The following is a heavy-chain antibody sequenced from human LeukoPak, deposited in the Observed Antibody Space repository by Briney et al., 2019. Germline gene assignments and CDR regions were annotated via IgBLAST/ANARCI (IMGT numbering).Heavy chain of an antibody. CDR2: IYPGDSET. V-gene: IGHV5-51*01. D-gene: IGHD5-24*01. CDR3: ARRDGSYFDY. Sequence: GESLKISCKGSGYGFTTYWIAWVRQTPGKGLEWMGIIYPGDSETRYSPSFQGQVTISVDKSINTAYLQWSSLEASDTAMYYCARRDGSYFDYWGQGILVTVSS. CDR1: GYGFTTYW. J-gene: IGHJ4*02.